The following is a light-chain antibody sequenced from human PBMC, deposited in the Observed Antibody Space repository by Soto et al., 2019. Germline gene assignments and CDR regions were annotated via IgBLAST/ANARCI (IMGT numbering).Light chain of an antibody. CDR1: QSVSSN. CDR2: GAS. CDR3: QQYNNWPFT. J-gene: IGKJ4*01. V-gene: IGKV3-15*01. Sequence: EIVMTQSPATLSVSPGERATLSCRASQSVSSNLAWYQQKPGQAPRLLIYGASTRATGIPARFSGSGSWTEFTLTISSLQSEDFAVYYCQQYNNWPFTFGGGTKVEIK.